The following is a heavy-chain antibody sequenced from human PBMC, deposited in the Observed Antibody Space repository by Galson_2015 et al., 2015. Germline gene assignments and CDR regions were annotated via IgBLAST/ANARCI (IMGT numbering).Heavy chain of an antibody. V-gene: IGHV3-23*01. D-gene: IGHD6-6*01. J-gene: IGHJ4*02. Sequence: SLRLSCAASGFTVNTYAMSWVRQAPGKGLEWVSTASTSGNYIYYADSVKGRFTISRDISQNTLYLQMMSLRAEDTAVYYCAKGRFTSSSYFFDFWGQGTLVTVSS. CDR3: AKGRFTSSSYFFDF. CDR2: ASTSGNYI. CDR1: GFTVNTYA.